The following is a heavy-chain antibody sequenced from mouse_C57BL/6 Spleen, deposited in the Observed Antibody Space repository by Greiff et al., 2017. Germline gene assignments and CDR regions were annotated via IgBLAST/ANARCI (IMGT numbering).Heavy chain of an antibody. CDR1: GYTFTSYW. D-gene: IGHD2-1*01. CDR3: ARDGNYVGFAY. Sequence: VQLQQSGAELVKPGASVKLSCKASGYTFTSYWMHWVKQRPGQGLEWIGMIHPNSGSTNYNEKFKSKATLTVDKSSSTAYMQLSSLTSEDSAVXYCARDGNYVGFAYWGQGTLVTVSA. J-gene: IGHJ3*01. CDR2: IHPNSGST. V-gene: IGHV1-64*01.